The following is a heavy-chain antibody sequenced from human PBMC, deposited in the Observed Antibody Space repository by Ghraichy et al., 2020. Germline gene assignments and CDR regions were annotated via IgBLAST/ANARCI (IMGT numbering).Heavy chain of an antibody. J-gene: IGHJ5*02. CDR3: ARGHPPYYDSFFAP. CDR1: GDSITSGGYS. CDR2: IHHSGYT. Sequence: SETLSLTCAVFGDSITSGGYSCTWIRQPPGKGLEWIGYIHHSGYTYFSPSLKSRLSMSLDKSKSHFSLSLTSVTAADTAMYFCARGHPPYYDSFFAPWGPGTLVTVSS. D-gene: IGHD3-3*01. V-gene: IGHV4-30-2*01.